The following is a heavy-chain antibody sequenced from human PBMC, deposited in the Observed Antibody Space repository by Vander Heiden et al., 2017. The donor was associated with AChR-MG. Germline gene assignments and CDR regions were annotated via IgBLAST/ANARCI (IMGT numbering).Heavy chain of an antibody. V-gene: IGHV3-23*01. CDR2: VSGSGGST. CDR3: AKDLADYDFWSGYCGY. J-gene: IGHJ4*02. Sequence: EVQLLESGGGLVQPGGSLRLSCAASGFTFRSYAMSWVRQAPGKGLEWVSAVSGSGGSTYYADSVKGRFTISRDNSKNTRYLKMNSLRAEETAVYYCAKDLADYDFWSGYCGYWGQGTLVTVSS. CDR1: GFTFRSYA. D-gene: IGHD3-3*01.